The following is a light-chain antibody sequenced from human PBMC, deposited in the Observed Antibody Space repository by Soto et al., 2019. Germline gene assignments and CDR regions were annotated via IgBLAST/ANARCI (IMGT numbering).Light chain of an antibody. J-gene: IGKJ1*01. Sequence: EIVLTQSPGTLSLSPGERATLSCRASQGLSSSYLAWYQQKPGQAPRLLIYGASSRATGIPDRFSGSGSGTDFTLTISRLEPADFAVYYCQQYGSSPWTFGLGTKVEIK. CDR2: GAS. CDR3: QQYGSSPWT. CDR1: QGLSSSY. V-gene: IGKV3-20*01.